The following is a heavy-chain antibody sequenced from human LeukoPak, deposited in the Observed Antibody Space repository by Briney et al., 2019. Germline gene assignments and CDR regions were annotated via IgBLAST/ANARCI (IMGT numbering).Heavy chain of an antibody. Sequence: GGSLRLSCAASGFTFSRYTMHWVRQAPGKGLEWVTVISNDGSIKYYADSVKGRFTISRDNSKNTLYLEMNSLRAEDTAVYYCARARTIDCSTTTCRRFDPWGQGTLVIVSS. CDR3: ARARTIDCSTTTCRRFDP. CDR1: GFTFSRYT. J-gene: IGHJ5*02. D-gene: IGHD2-2*01. V-gene: IGHV3-30*04. CDR2: ISNDGSIK.